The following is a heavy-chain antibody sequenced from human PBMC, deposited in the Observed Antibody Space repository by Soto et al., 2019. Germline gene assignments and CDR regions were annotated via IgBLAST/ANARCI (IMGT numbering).Heavy chain of an antibody. J-gene: IGHJ4*02. D-gene: IGHD5-12*01. CDR3: ARARGNDWYSDY. Sequence: GRSLRLSCTASGFTFSEYSMSWVRQAPGKGLEWVSSITHSGTYVYYADSVKGRFTISRDSASNSLFLQMTSLRAEDTAVYHCARARGNDWYSDYWGQGTLVTVSS. CDR1: GFTFSEYS. CDR2: ITHSGTYV. V-gene: IGHV3-21*01.